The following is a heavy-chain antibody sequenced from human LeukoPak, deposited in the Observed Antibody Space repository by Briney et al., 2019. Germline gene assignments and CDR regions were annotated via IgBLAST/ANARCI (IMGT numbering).Heavy chain of an antibody. D-gene: IGHD6-19*01. CDR2: ISSSSTYM. Sequence: PGGSLRLSCAASGFSVSNKYMSWVRQAPGKGLEWVSSISSSSTYMFYADSVRGRFTISRDNAKNSLYLQMNSLRAEDTAVYYCARDRGSGWHTFDYWGQGTLVTVSS. CDR3: ARDRGSGWHTFDY. J-gene: IGHJ4*02. CDR1: GFSVSNKY. V-gene: IGHV3-21*01.